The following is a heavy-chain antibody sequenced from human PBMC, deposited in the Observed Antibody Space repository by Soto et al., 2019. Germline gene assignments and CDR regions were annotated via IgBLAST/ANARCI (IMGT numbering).Heavy chain of an antibody. V-gene: IGHV3-30-3*01. J-gene: IGHJ4*02. D-gene: IGHD3-22*01. CDR1: GFTFSTYA. CDR2: ISYDGSNK. CDR3: ARSDSHYDSSATFGSY. Sequence: QVQLVESGGGVVQPGGSLRLSCVASGFTFSTYAMHWVRQAPGKGLEWVAVISYDGSNKYYTDSVKGRFTISRDDSKNTLYLQMNRLRPEDTAVYYCARSDSHYDSSATFGSYWGQGTLVTVSS.